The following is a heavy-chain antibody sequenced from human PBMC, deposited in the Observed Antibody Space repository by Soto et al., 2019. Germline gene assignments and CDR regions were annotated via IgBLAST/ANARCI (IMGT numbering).Heavy chain of an antibody. V-gene: IGHV1-3*01. J-gene: IGHJ6*02. D-gene: IGHD5-18*01. CDR3: ARAGYHYGSPYYVMAV. CDR1: GYTFTSYP. Sequence: ASVKVSCKASGYTFTSYPTHWVRQAPGQRLEWMEWIDAGNGNTKYSQKFRGRVTFTTDTSASTAYMDLSSLRSEDTAVYYCARAGYHYGSPYYVMAVWGQGTTVTGPS. CDR2: IDAGNGNT.